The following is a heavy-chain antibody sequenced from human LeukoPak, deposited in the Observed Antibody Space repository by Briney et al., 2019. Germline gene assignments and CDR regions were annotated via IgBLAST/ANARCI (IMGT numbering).Heavy chain of an antibody. D-gene: IGHD6-6*01. J-gene: IGHJ5*02. CDR2: ISHSGST. CDR3: ARAKIAPRDPYNWFDP. V-gene: IGHV4-38-2*02. CDR1: GYSISSGYY. Sequence: PSETLSLTCTVSGYSISSGYYWGWIRQPPGKGLEWIGSISHSGSTYYNPSLKTRVTISVDTSKNQFSLKLSSVTAADTAVYYCARAKIAPRDPYNWFDPWGQGTLVTVSS.